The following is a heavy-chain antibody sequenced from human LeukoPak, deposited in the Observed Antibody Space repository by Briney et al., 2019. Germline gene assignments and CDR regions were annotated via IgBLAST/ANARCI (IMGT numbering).Heavy chain of an antibody. J-gene: IGHJ4*02. Sequence: GGSLRLSCAASGFTFSSYWMSWVRQAPGKGLEWVANIKQDGSEKYYVDSVKGRFTISRDNAKNSLYLQMNSLRAEDTAVYFCARVKYYYDSSGYYEYYFDYWGQGTLVTVSS. CDR2: IKQDGSEK. D-gene: IGHD3-22*01. V-gene: IGHV3-7*03. CDR3: ARVKYYYDSSGYYEYYFDY. CDR1: GFTFSSYW.